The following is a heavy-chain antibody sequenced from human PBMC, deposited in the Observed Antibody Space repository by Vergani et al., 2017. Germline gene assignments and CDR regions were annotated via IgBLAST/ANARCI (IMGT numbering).Heavy chain of an antibody. J-gene: IGHJ6*03. CDR2: ISSSSSTI. Sequence: VQLVESGGGLVQPGGSLRLSCAASGFTFSSYSMNWVRQAPGKGLEWVSYISSSSSTIYYADSVKGRFTISRDNAKNSLYLQMNSLRAEDTAVYYCARAGAARQYYYYYMDVWGKGTTVTVSS. V-gene: IGHV3-48*01. D-gene: IGHD6-6*01. CDR3: ARAGAARQYYYYYMDV. CDR1: GFTFSSYS.